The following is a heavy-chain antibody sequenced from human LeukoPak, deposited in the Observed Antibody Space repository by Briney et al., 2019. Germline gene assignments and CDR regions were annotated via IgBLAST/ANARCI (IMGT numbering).Heavy chain of an antibody. Sequence: ASVKVSCKASGYTFTSYYMHWVRQAPGQGLEWMGIINPSGGSTSYAQKFQGRVTMTRDTSTSTVYMELSSLRSEDTAVYYCARSESGRYDSYYFDYWGQGTLVTVSS. D-gene: IGHD1-26*01. J-gene: IGHJ4*02. CDR1: GYTFTSYY. CDR3: ARSESGRYDSYYFDY. CDR2: INPSGGST. V-gene: IGHV1-46*01.